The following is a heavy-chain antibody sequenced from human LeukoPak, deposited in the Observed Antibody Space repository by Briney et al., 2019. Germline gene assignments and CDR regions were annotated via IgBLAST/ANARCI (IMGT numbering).Heavy chain of an antibody. J-gene: IGHJ4*02. Sequence: PSETLSLTCTVSGGSISSSSYYWGWIRQPPGKGLEWIGSIYYSGSTYYNPSLKSRVTISVDTSKNQFSLKLSSVTAADTAVYYCARERVDIVVVPAAPIFDYWGQGTLVTVSS. CDR2: IYYSGST. CDR1: GGSISSSSYY. CDR3: ARERVDIVVVPAAPIFDY. D-gene: IGHD2-2*01. V-gene: IGHV4-39*02.